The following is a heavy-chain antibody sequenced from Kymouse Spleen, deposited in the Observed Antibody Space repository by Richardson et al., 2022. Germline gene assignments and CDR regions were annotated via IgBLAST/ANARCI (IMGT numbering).Heavy chain of an antibody. Sequence: QVQLQQWGAGLLKPSETLSLTCAVYGGSFSGYYWSWIRQPPGKGLEWIGEINHSGSTNYNPSLKSRVTISVDTSKNQFSLKLSSVTAADTAVYYCARGRITGTRYYYYGMDVWGQGTTVTVSS. CDR3: ARGRITGTRYYYYGMDV. CDR2: INHSGST. J-gene: IGHJ6*02. V-gene: IGHV4-34*01. D-gene: IGHD1-7*01. CDR1: GGSFSGYY.